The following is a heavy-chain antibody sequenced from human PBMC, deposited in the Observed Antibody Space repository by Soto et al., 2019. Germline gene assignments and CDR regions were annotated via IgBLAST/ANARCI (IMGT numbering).Heavy chain of an antibody. V-gene: IGHV3-15*01. D-gene: IGHD3-10*01. CDR2: IKSKTDGGTT. J-gene: IGHJ6*02. Sequence: GGSLRLSCAASGFTFSNAWMSWVRQAPGKGLEWVGRIKSKTDGGTTDYAAPVKGRFTISRDDSKNTLYLQMNSLKTEDTAVYYCTTRPLLLWRQGQDVWGQGTTVTVSS. CDR1: GFTFSNAW. CDR3: TTRPLLLWRQGQDV.